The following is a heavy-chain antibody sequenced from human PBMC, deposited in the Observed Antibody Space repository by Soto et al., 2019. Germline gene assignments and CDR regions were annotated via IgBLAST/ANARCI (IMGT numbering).Heavy chain of an antibody. V-gene: IGHV4-4*07. CDR1: GGSINSYW. CDR2: VFSSGTT. CDR3: ARDIGSFAYGEGY. D-gene: IGHD3-10*01. J-gene: IGHJ4*02. Sequence: SETLSLTCSVSGGSINSYWWSWIRQPAGKGLEWIGRVFSSGTTDYNPSLNSRATMSVETSKNQFSLKLSSVTAADTAVYYCARDIGSFAYGEGYWGQGIQVTVSS.